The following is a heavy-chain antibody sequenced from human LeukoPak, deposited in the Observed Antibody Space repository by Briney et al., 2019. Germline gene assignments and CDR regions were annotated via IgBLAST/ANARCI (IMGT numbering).Heavy chain of an antibody. CDR3: AREYWYFDL. J-gene: IGHJ2*01. CDR2: IKEDGSEK. Sequence: GSLRLSCVASGFNLNSRWMDWVRQAPGRGLGWVANIKEDGSEKDYADSVKGRFSISRDDAENSLYLQMNSLRVEDTAVYYCAREYWYFDLWGRGTLVTVSS. V-gene: IGHV3-7*01. CDR1: GFNLNSRW.